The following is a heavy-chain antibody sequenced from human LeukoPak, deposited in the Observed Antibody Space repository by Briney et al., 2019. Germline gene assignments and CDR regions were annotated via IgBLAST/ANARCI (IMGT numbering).Heavy chain of an antibody. D-gene: IGHD6-19*01. CDR2: IYYSGST. CDR3: ASSGYSSGWSKSYYYGMDV. V-gene: IGHV4-39*01. CDR1: GGSISSSSYY. J-gene: IGHJ6*02. Sequence: SETLSLTCTVSGGSISSSSYYWGWIRQSPGKGLEWIGSIYYSGSTYYSPSLKSRVTISVDTSKNQFSLKLSSVTAADTAVYYCASSGYSSGWSKSYYYGMDVWGQGTTVTVSS.